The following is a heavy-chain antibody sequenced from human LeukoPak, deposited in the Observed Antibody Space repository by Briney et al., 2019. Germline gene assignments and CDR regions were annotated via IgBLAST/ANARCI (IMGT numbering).Heavy chain of an antibody. Sequence: GGSLRLSCAASGFTFSNYWMSWVRQAPGKGLERVANIKQDGSERYYVDSVRGRFTISRDNAKNSLFLQIHSLRAEDTAVYYCATALHSSSWSFDYWGQGTLVAVSS. CDR1: GFTFSNYW. CDR3: ATALHSSSWSFDY. D-gene: IGHD6-13*01. J-gene: IGHJ4*02. V-gene: IGHV3-7*01. CDR2: IKQDGSER.